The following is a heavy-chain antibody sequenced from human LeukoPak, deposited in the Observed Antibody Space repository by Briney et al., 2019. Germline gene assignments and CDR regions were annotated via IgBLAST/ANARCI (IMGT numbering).Heavy chain of an antibody. V-gene: IGHV4-34*01. CDR3: ARDQRQVTALFDY. J-gene: IGHJ4*02. CDR2: INHSGST. CDR1: GGSFSGYY. Sequence: SETLSLTCAVYGGSFSGYYWSWIRQPPGKGLEWIGEINHSGSTNYNPSLKSRVTISVDTSKNQFSLKLSSVTAADTAVYYCARDQRQVTALFDYWGQGTLVTVSS. D-gene: IGHD2-21*02.